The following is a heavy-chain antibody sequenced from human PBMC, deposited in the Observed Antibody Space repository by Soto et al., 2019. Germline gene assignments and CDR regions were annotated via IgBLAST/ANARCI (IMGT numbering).Heavy chain of an antibody. Sequence: SETLSLTCSVSGGSINSYYWCWVRQPAGKGLEWIGRFYPTGKINYSPSLKSRLTMSADTSRNQFSLNLTSVTAADTAVYYCARCGLDYGMDVWGQGTTVTVSS. CDR3: ARCGLDYGMDV. CDR1: GGSINSYY. CDR2: FYPTGKI. J-gene: IGHJ6*02. D-gene: IGHD3-16*01. V-gene: IGHV4-4*07.